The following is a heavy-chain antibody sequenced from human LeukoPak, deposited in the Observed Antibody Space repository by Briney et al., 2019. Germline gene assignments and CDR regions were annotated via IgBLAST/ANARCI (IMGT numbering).Heavy chain of an antibody. J-gene: IGHJ4*02. V-gene: IGHV3-33*01. CDR2: IWYDGSNK. CDR1: GFTFSSYG. CDR3: ARDADDSSGPFDY. D-gene: IGHD3-22*01. Sequence: GGSLRLSCAASGFTFSSYGMHWVRQAAGKGLEWVAVIWYDGSNKYYADSVKGRFTISRDNSKNTLYLQMNSLRAEDTAVYYCARDADDSSGPFDYWGQGTLVTVSS.